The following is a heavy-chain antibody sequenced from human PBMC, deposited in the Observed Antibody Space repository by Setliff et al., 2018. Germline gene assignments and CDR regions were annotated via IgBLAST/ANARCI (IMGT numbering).Heavy chain of an antibody. Sequence: GGSLRLSCVVSGITVSNNFWSWVRQAPGKGLEWAAVSRYAENYQYYADSVKGRFTISRDNARNSLYLQMNSLRAEDTAVYYCARVWFGNMDAWGKGTSVTVSS. CDR2: SRYAENYQ. J-gene: IGHJ6*03. D-gene: IGHD3-10*01. CDR1: GITVSNNF. V-gene: IGHV3-30-3*01. CDR3: ARVWFGNMDA.